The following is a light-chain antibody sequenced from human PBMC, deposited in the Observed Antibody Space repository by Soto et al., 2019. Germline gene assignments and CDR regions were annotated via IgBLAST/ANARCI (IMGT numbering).Light chain of an antibody. Sequence: NFMLTQPHSVSESPGKTVTISCTRSSGSVGSNYVQWYQQRPGRAPTSVIYNDNQRPSGVPDRFSGSFDSSSNSGSLTISGLKTEDEADYYCQSYDNGAYVVFGGGTKLTVL. V-gene: IGLV6-57*03. CDR2: NDN. J-gene: IGLJ2*01. CDR1: SGSVGSNY. CDR3: QSYDNGAYVV.